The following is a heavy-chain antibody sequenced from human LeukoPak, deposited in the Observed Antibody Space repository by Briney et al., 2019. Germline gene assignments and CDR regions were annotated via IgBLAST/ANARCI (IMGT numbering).Heavy chain of an antibody. Sequence: ASVKVSCKASGYTFTSYGISWVRQAPGQRLEWMGWISAYNGNTNYAQKLQGRVTMTTDTSTSTAYMELRSLRSDDTAVYYCARQLCGGDCYYNYGMDVWGQGTTVTVSS. CDR2: ISAYNGNT. CDR3: ARQLCGGDCYYNYGMDV. CDR1: GYTFTSYG. D-gene: IGHD2-21*02. J-gene: IGHJ6*02. V-gene: IGHV1-18*01.